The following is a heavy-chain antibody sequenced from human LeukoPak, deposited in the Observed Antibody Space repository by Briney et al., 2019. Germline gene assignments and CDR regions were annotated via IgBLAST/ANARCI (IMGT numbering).Heavy chain of an antibody. Sequence: SETLSLTCTVSGGSINSSSYYWGWIRQPPGKGLEWIGIISYPGIRYYNPSLKSRVTISVDTSKYQFSLKLSSVTAADTAVYYCAREPLAPADLEYFQHWGQGTLVTVSS. CDR3: AREPLAPADLEYFQH. CDR1: GGSINSSSYY. J-gene: IGHJ1*01. CDR2: ISYPGIR. D-gene: IGHD2-2*01. V-gene: IGHV4-39*07.